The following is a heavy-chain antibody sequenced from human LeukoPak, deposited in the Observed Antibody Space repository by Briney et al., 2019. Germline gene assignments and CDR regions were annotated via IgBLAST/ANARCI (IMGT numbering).Heavy chain of an antibody. D-gene: IGHD3-10*01. Sequence: GGSLRLSCAASGFTFSNYAMSWVRQAPGKGLEWISAVSGSGNRTYYAGSVKGRFTISRDNSKNIVYLRMNSLRAEDTAVYFCANSRGYGSGNLWGQGTLVTVSS. J-gene: IGHJ4*02. CDR2: VSGSGNRT. CDR3: ANSRGYGSGNL. V-gene: IGHV3-23*01. CDR1: GFTFSNYA.